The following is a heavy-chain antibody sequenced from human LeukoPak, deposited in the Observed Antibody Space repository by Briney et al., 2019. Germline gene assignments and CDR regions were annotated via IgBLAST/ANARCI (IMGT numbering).Heavy chain of an antibody. D-gene: IGHD4-17*01. CDR1: GGSISSSSYY. V-gene: IGHV4-39*07. CDR2: IYISGST. J-gene: IGHJ4*02. CDR3: ARARNDYGDYFDY. Sequence: SETLSLTCTVSGGSISSSSYYWGWIRQPPGKGLEWIGRIYISGSTNYNPSLKSRVTISEDTSKNQFSLKLSSVTAADTAVYYCARARNDYGDYFDYWGQGTLVTVSS.